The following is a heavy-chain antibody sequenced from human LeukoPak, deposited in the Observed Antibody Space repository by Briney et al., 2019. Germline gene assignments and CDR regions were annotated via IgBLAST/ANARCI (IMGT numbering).Heavy chain of an antibody. J-gene: IGHJ6*04. CDR1: GGTFSSYA. CDR2: IIPIFGIA. Sequence: SVKVSCKASGGTFSSYAISWVRQAPGQGLEWMGRIIPIFGIANYAQKFQGRVTITADKSTSTAYMELSSLRSEDTAVYYCASAGGGDPYYYGSGSYFYYYGMDVWGKGTTVTVSS. CDR3: ASAGGGDPYYYGSGSYFYYYGMDV. D-gene: IGHD3-10*01. V-gene: IGHV1-69*04.